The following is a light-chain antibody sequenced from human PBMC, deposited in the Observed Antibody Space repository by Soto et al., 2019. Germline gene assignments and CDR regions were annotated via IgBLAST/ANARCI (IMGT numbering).Light chain of an antibody. CDR3: AAWDDSLSGHVV. CDR2: KNN. V-gene: IGLV1-47*01. CDR1: SSNIGSNY. J-gene: IGLJ2*01. Sequence: QSVLTQPPSASETPGQRVTISCSGSSSNIGSNYVYWYQQLPGTAPKLLIYKNNQRPSGVPDRFSGSKSGTSASLAIRGLRSEDEADYYCAAWDDSLSGHVVFGGGTKLTVL.